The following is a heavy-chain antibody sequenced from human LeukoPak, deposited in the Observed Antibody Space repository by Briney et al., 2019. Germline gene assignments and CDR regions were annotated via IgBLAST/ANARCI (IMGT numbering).Heavy chain of an antibody. CDR1: GGSIGSYY. CDR3: ARDGVAGGFDY. J-gene: IGHJ4*02. CDR2: IHYSGST. Sequence: SETLSLTCTVSGGSIGSYYWNWIRQPPGKGLEWIGYIHYSGSTNHNASLKSRVTISVDTSKNQFSLKLSSVTAADTAVYYCARDGVAGGFDYWGQGTLVTVSS. V-gene: IGHV4-59*01. D-gene: IGHD6-19*01.